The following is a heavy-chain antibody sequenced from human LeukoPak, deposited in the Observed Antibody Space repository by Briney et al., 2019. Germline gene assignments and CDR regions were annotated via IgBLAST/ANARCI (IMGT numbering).Heavy chain of an antibody. CDR3: ARGARGYCTNGVCYDYYFDY. V-gene: IGHV1-2*02. D-gene: IGHD2-8*01. Sequence: GASVKVSCKASGYTFTGYYMHWVRQAPGQGLEWMGWINPNSGGTNYAQKFQGRVTMTRNTSISTAYMELSSLRSEDTAVYYCARGARGYCTNGVCYDYYFDYWGQGTLVTVSS. CDR1: GYTFTGYY. J-gene: IGHJ4*02. CDR2: INPNSGGT.